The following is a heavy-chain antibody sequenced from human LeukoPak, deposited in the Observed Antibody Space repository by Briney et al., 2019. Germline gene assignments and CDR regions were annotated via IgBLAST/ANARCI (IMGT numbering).Heavy chain of an antibody. CDR3: ARSRDGYKRFDS. D-gene: IGHD5-24*01. V-gene: IGHV3-23*01. Sequence: GGSLRLSCAASGLTFSNYAMNWVRQASGRGLEWVSGITDSGRKTYYADSVKGRFSISRDNSKNTLYLQMNSLRAEDTAVYFCARSRDGYKRFDSWGQGTLVTVSS. J-gene: IGHJ4*02. CDR1: GLTFSNYA. CDR2: ITDSGRKT.